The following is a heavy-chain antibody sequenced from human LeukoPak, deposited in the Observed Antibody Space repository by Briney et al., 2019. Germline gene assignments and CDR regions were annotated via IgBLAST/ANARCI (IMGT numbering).Heavy chain of an antibody. CDR3: ARGQIVGVQGDF. J-gene: IGHJ1*01. Sequence: GGSLRLSCTVSGFTVGNNYMSWVRQAPGKGLEWVALMYSRGSSHYADSVRGRFTISRDSSKNTVYLQMNSLTDEDTAVYYCARGQIVGVQGDFWGQGPLVTVSS. CDR1: GFTVGNNY. V-gene: IGHV3-66*02. CDR2: MYSRGSS. D-gene: IGHD1-26*01.